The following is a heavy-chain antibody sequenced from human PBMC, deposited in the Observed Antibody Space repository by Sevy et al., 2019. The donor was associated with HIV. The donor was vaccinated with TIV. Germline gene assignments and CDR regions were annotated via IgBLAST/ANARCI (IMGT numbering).Heavy chain of an antibody. D-gene: IGHD2-2*01. CDR2: ISSSSGYI. Sequence: GGSLRLSCAASGFTFSSYSMNWVRQAPGKGLEWVSSISSSSGYIYYADSVKGRFTISRDNAKNSLYLQMNSLRAEDTAVYYCARGGRYCISTSCRCSFDYWGQGTLVTVSS. V-gene: IGHV3-21*01. CDR3: ARGGRYCISTSCRCSFDY. J-gene: IGHJ4*02. CDR1: GFTFSSYS.